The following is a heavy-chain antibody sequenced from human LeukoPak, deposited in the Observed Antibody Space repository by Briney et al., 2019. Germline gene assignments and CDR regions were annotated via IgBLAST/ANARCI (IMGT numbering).Heavy chain of an antibody. Sequence: GGSLRLSCVASGFTFSSYAMSWVRQAPGKGLVWVSRINSDGSSTSYADSVKGRFTISRDNAKNTLYLQMNSLRAEDTAVYYCARAPGPPNYYFDYWGQGTLVTVSS. D-gene: IGHD1-1*01. V-gene: IGHV3-74*01. CDR1: GFTFSSYA. CDR2: INSDGSST. J-gene: IGHJ4*02. CDR3: ARAPGPPNYYFDY.